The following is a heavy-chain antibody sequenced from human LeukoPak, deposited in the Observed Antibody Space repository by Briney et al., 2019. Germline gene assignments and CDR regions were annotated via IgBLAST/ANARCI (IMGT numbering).Heavy chain of an antibody. Sequence: NTGESLNISCKGSGDSFTTYWIGWVRHIPGKGLEWMGIIYPGNADTRYSPSFQDQVTISADMSSSTAYLQWSSLEASDTAMYYCASSMVRGVIRKFDYWGQGTLVTVSS. CDR2: IYPGNADT. CDR1: GDSFTTYW. CDR3: ASSMVRGVIRKFDY. J-gene: IGHJ4*02. V-gene: IGHV5-51*01. D-gene: IGHD3-10*01.